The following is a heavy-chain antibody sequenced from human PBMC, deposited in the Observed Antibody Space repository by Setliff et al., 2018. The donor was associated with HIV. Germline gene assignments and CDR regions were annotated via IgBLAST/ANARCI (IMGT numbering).Heavy chain of an antibody. V-gene: IGHV3-74*01. CDR1: GFTLRSYK. J-gene: IGHJ4*02. D-gene: IGHD3-22*01. Sequence: GGSLRLSCAASGFTLRSYKMHWVRQGPGKGLVWVSRINSGDTTTNYADSVKGRFTISRDDAKNTLFLQMSSLRPEDTAVYYCVRSLSGNSSTYYWAFDFWGQGAPVTVS. CDR2: INSGDTTT. CDR3: VRSLSGNSSTYYWAFDF.